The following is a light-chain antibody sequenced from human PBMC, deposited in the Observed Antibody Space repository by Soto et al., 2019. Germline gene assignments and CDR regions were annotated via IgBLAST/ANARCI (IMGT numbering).Light chain of an antibody. CDR1: QSVSNNY. CDR2: GAS. V-gene: IGKV3-20*01. CDR3: QQYRSSPRT. J-gene: IGKJ1*01. Sequence: IVLSQSPGTLSLSPGERATLSCRASQSVSNNYLAWYQQKPGQAPRLLIYGASSRATGIPDRFSGSGSGTDFTLTISRLEPEDFAVYYCQQYRSSPRTFGQGTKVDIK.